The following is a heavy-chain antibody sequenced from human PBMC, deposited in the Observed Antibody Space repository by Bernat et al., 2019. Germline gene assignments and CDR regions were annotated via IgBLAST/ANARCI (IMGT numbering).Heavy chain of an antibody. J-gene: IGHJ6*02. D-gene: IGHD3-3*01. V-gene: IGHV4-61*02. CDR1: GGSISSGSYY. CDR3: ARSLVRVTNLYYGMDV. Sequence: QVQLQESGPGLVKPSQTLSLTCTVSGGSISSGSYYWSWIRQPAGKGLEWIGRIYTSGSTNYNPSLKSRVTISVDTSKNQFSLKLSSVTAADTAVYYCARSLVRVTNLYYGMDVWGQGTTVTVSS. CDR2: IYTSGST.